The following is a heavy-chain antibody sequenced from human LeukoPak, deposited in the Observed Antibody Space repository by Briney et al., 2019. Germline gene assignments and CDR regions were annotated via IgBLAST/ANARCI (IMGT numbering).Heavy chain of an antibody. V-gene: IGHV3-7*01. CDR1: GFTFSNYL. CDR3: ARDRESNWYPYLDA. J-gene: IGHJ4*02. CDR2: IKEDGSAK. D-gene: IGHD6-13*01. Sequence: GGSLRLSCATSGFTFSNYLMSWVRQAPGKGLEWVANIKEDGSAKWYVDSVRGRFTISRDNAKNSPNLQMDSLRAEDTAVYYCARDRESNWYPYLDAWGQGTLVTVSS.